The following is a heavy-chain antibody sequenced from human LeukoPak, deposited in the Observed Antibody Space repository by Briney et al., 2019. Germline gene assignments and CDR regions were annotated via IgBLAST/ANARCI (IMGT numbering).Heavy chain of an antibody. V-gene: IGHV1-46*01. CDR2: INPRGGSA. J-gene: IGHJ4*02. CDR3: ARDYHGSGSLTTFDY. Sequence: APVKVSCKASGYTFTNFYIHWVRQAPGQGLEWMGIINPRGGSASSAQKFQGRVTLTRDTSTSTVYMELSSLTSQDTAVYYCARDYHGSGSLTTFDYWGQGTLVTVSS. D-gene: IGHD3-10*01. CDR1: GYTFTNFY.